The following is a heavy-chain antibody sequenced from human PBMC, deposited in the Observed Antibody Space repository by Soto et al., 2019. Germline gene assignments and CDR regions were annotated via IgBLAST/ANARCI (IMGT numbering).Heavy chain of an antibody. CDR3: ARTRSAWSDFHYYSLDV. V-gene: IGHV3-30*03. D-gene: IGHD1-26*01. J-gene: IGHJ6*02. CDR2: ISYDSTKT. Sequence: QVQLVGSGGGVVQPGRSLRLSCAASGFTFNSYGMHWVRQVPGNGLEWVAFISYDSTKTYYADSVNGRFTISRDNSNSALYVQMNSLTGEDTAVYYCARTRSAWSDFHYYSLDVWGQGTTVTVSS. CDR1: GFTFNSYG.